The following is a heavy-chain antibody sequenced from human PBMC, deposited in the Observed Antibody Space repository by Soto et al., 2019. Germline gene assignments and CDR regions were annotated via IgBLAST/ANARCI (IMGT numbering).Heavy chain of an antibody. J-gene: IGHJ6*02. CDR2: INHSGST. V-gene: IGHV4-34*01. CDR1: GGSFSGYY. D-gene: IGHD2-15*01. CDR3: ARRGSPPYYYYYGMDV. Sequence: SETLSLTCAVYGGSFSGYYWSWIRQPPGKGLEWIGEINHSGSTNYNPSLKSRVTISVDTSKNQFSLKLSSVTAADTAVYYCARRGSPPYYYYYGMDVWGHGTTVTVSS.